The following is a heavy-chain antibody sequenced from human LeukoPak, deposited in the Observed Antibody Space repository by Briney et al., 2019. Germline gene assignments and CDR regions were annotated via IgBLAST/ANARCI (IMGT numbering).Heavy chain of an antibody. CDR2: INPNSGGT. Sequence: ASVNVSRKSSGYTFTVYYMHWVRQAPGQGLEWMGWINPNSGGTNYAQKFQGRVTMTRDTSISTAYMELSRLRSDDTAVYYCARDHNFLTTVTYYFDYWGQGTLVTVSS. V-gene: IGHV1-2*02. CDR1: GYTFTVYY. J-gene: IGHJ4*02. CDR3: ARDHNFLTTVTYYFDY. D-gene: IGHD4-17*01.